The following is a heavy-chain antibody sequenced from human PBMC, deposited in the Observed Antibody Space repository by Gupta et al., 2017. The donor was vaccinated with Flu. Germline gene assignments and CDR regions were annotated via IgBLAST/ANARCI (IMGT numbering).Heavy chain of an antibody. CDR2: ISTVGTTV. V-gene: IGHV3-11*01. CDR1: GFPFSDYY. J-gene: IGHJ6*03. Sequence: QVQLVESGGGLFKPGGSVRLSCAASGFPFSDYYMSWIRQAPGKGLEWGSYISTVGTTVYYADSVKGRFTLSRDNAQKSLYLQMNSLRAEDTAVYYCARGAASNYYYYSYMDVWGKGITVTVSS. CDR3: ARGAASNYYYYSYMDV.